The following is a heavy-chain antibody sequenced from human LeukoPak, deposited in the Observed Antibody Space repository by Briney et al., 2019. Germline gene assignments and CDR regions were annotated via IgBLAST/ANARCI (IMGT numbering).Heavy chain of an antibody. CDR3: ARDASPFDY. Sequence: GASVTVSCKASGYTFIGYYIHWVRQAPGQGLEWMGWINPNSGGTNYEEKFQGRVTMTRDTPISTAYMELSRLRSDDTAVYYCARDASPFDYWGQGTLVTVSS. CDR2: INPNSGGT. J-gene: IGHJ4*02. CDR1: GYTFIGYY. V-gene: IGHV1-2*02.